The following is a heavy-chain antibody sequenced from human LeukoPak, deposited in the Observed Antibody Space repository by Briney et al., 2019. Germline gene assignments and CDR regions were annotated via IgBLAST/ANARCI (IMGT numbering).Heavy chain of an antibody. CDR2: IYYSGST. J-gene: IGHJ4*02. D-gene: IGHD5-12*01. V-gene: IGHV4-39*01. Sequence: SETLSLTCTVSGGSIRTSDYYWGWIRQPPGKGLEWIGNIYYSGSTYYIESLKSRVTISVDTSKNQFSLKVNSVTAADSAVYYCARLGGYDSLTVDYWGQGTLVTVSS. CDR1: GGSIRTSDYY. CDR3: ARLGGYDSLTVDY.